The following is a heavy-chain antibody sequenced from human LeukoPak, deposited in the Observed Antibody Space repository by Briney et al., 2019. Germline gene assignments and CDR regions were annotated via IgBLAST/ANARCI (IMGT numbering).Heavy chain of an antibody. Sequence: PSETLSLTCTVSGGSISSYYWSWIRQPPGKGLEWIGYIYYSGSTNYNPSLKSRVTISVDTSKNQFSLKLSSVTAADTAVYYCARDARIAAPDAFDIWGQGTMVTVSS. CDR3: ARDARIAAPDAFDI. CDR2: IYYSGST. D-gene: IGHD6-6*01. CDR1: GGSISSYY. V-gene: IGHV4-59*01. J-gene: IGHJ3*02.